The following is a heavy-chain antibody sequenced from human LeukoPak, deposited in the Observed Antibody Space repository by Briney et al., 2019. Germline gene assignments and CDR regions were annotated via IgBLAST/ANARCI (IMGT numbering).Heavy chain of an antibody. CDR3: ARDRYSSSWYIR. CDR2: NNPNSGGT. D-gene: IGHD6-13*01. Sequence: ASVKVSCKASGYTFTGYYMHWVRQAPGQGLEWMGWNNPNSGGTNYAQKFQGRVTMTRDTSISTAYMELSRLRSDDTAVYYCARDRYSSSWYIRWGQGTLVTVSS. CDR1: GYTFTGYY. J-gene: IGHJ4*02. V-gene: IGHV1-2*02.